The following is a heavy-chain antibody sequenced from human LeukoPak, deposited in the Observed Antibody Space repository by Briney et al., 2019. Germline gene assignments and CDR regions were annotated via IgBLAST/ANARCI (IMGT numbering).Heavy chain of an antibody. D-gene: IGHD1-26*01. V-gene: IGHV3-73*01. J-gene: IGHJ3*02. CDR3: TRWTDSGRYTFDI. CDR1: GFTFSGSA. CDR2: IRSKANSYAT. Sequence: GGSLRLSCAASGFTFSGSAMHWVRQASGKGLGWVGRIRSKANSYATAYSASVRGRFTISRDDSKHTAYLKMKSLKTEDTAVYYCTRWTDSGRYTFDIWGQGTMVTVSS.